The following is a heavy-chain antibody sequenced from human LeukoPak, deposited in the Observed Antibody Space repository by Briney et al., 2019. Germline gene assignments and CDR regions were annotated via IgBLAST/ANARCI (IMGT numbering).Heavy chain of an antibody. V-gene: IGHV4-39*01. CDR3: ARLSAAAATDY. D-gene: IGHD6-13*01. J-gene: IGHJ4*02. Sequence: PSETLSFTCTVSGGSISSSSYYWGWIRQPPGKGLEWIGSIYYSGSTYYNPSLKSRVTISVDTSKNQFSLKLSSVTAADTAVYYCARLSAAAATDYWGQGTLVTVSS. CDR2: IYYSGST. CDR1: GGSISSSSYY.